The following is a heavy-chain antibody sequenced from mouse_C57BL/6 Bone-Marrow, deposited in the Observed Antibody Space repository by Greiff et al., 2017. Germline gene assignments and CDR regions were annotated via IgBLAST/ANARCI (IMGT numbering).Heavy chain of an antibody. V-gene: IGHV3-6*01. CDR3: AREYYGVDY. D-gene: IGHD1-2*01. J-gene: IGHJ2*01. CDR1: GYSITSGYY. Sequence: EVQLQESGPGLVKPSQSLSLTCSVTGYSITSGYYWNWIRQFPGNKLEWMGYISYDGSNNYNPSRKNRISITRDTSKNQFFLKLNSVTTEDTATYYCAREYYGVDYWGQGTTLTVSS. CDR2: ISYDGSN.